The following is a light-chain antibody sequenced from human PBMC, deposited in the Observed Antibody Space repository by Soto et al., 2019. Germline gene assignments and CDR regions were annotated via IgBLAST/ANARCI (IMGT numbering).Light chain of an antibody. CDR3: QTWDTGARVV. Sequence: QPVLTQSPSASASLGASVKLTCTLSSGHSSYAIAWHQQQPEKGPRYLMKLSSDGSHSKGDGIPDRFSGSSSGAERYLTISSLQSEDAADYYCQTWDTGARVVFGGGTKLT. CDR2: LSSDGSH. V-gene: IGLV4-69*01. CDR1: SGHSSYA. J-gene: IGLJ2*01.